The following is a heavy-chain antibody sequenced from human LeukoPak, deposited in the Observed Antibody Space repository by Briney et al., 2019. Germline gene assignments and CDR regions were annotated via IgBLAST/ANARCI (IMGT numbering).Heavy chain of an antibody. D-gene: IGHD5-24*01. CDR1: GYTFTSYG. J-gene: IGHJ6*03. V-gene: IGHV1-18*01. CDR3: ASYVEIATIGYMDV. Sequence: ASVKVSCKASGYTFTSYGISWVRQAPGQGLEWMGWISAYNGNTNYAQKLQGRVTMTTDTSTSTAYMELRSLRSDDTAVYYCASYVEIATIGYMDVWGKGTTATVSS. CDR2: ISAYNGNT.